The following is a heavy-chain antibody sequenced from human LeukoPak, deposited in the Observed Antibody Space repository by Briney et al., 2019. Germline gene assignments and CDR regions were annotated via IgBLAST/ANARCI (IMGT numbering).Heavy chain of an antibody. D-gene: IGHD2-21*02. Sequence: PGGSLRLSRAASGLTFSDYWMTWVRQAPGKGLEWVANINEDGSEKNFVDSVKGRFTISRDNAKNSLYLQMNSLRSEESAVYYCATTLTALSSVYWGRGTTVTVPS. CDR3: ATTLTALSSVY. CDR2: INEDGSEK. CDR1: GLTFSDYW. J-gene: IGHJ6*04. V-gene: IGHV3-7*01.